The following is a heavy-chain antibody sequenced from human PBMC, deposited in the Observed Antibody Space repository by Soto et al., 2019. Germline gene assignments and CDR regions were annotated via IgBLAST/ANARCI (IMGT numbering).Heavy chain of an antibody. D-gene: IGHD3-22*01. V-gene: IGHV3-23*01. CDR1: GFTFSSYA. CDR3: AKDPRIPLPSLHYYDSSGPFDY. CDR2: ISGSGGST. J-gene: IGHJ4*02. Sequence: GGSLRLSCAASGFTFSSYAMSWVRQAPGKGLEWVSAISGSGGSTYYADSVKGRFTISRDNSKNTLYLQMNSLRAEDTAVYYCAKDPRIPLPSLHYYDSSGPFDYWGQGTLVTVSS.